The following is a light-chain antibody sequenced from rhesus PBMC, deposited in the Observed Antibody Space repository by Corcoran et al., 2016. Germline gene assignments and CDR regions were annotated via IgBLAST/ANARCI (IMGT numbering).Light chain of an antibody. J-gene: IGKJ2*01. CDR2: RAS. Sequence: DIQMTQSPSSLSASVGDRVTITCRASQGISNWLAWYQQQPGRAPKLLIYRASNLQTGVPSRFSGSGSATDFTLTISSLQPEDIATYYCQHHDNSPPSFGQVTKVEIK. CDR1: QGISNW. V-gene: IGKV1-69*01. CDR3: QHHDNSPPS.